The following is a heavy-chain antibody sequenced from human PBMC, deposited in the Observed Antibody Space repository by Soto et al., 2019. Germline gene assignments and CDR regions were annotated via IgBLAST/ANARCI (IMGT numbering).Heavy chain of an antibody. CDR3: ARVLEVSSYDYGTDV. J-gene: IGHJ6*02. Sequence: SETLSLTCAVSGGSISSSNWWSWVRQPPGKGLEWIGEIYHSGSTNYNPSLKSRVTISVDKSKNQFSLKLSSVTAADTAVYYCARVLEVSSYDYGTDVWGQGTAVTLSS. V-gene: IGHV4-4*02. CDR1: GGSISSSNW. CDR2: IYHSGST.